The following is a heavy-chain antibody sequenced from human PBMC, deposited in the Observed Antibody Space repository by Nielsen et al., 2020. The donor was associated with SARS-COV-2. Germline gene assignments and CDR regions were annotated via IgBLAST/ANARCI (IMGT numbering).Heavy chain of an antibody. D-gene: IGHD5/OR15-5a*01. J-gene: IGHJ4*02. V-gene: IGHV1-24*01. CDR1: GFTLTELS. CDR3: ARFSVRDFDY. Sequence: ASVKVSCKVSGFTLTELSMHWVRQAPGKGFEWMGGFDPEDGETIYAQKFQGRVTMTEDTSTDTAYMELSRLRSDDTAVYYCARFSVRDFDYWGQGTLVTVSS. CDR2: FDPEDGET.